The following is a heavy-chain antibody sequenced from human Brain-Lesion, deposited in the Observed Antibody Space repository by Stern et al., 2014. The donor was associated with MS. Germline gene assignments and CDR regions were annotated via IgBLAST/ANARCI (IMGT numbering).Heavy chain of an antibody. CDR1: GYTLTELS. V-gene: IGHV1-24*01. Sequence: VQLVESGAEVKKPGASVKVSCKVSGYTLTELSMHWVRQAPRKGLEWMGGFDPEDGETIYARKFQGRVTMTEDTSTDTAYMELSSLRSEDTAVYYCATLSPGAGGNYYRHFDYWGQGILVTVSS. CDR2: FDPEDGET. J-gene: IGHJ4*02. D-gene: IGHD1-26*01. CDR3: ATLSPGAGGNYYRHFDY.